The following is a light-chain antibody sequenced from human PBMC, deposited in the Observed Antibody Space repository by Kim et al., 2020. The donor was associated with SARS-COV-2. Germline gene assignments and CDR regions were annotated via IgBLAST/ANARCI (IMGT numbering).Light chain of an antibody. V-gene: IGLV3-1*01. CDR2: QNN. CDR1: RLGDKY. Sequence: SYELTQPPSVSVSPGQTATITCSGNRLGDKYMSWYQQKPGQSPVLVIYQNNKRPSGISERFSGSNSGNTATLTISGTQTMDEADFYCQAWDSSTVVFGGGTQLTVL. J-gene: IGLJ2*01. CDR3: QAWDSSTVV.